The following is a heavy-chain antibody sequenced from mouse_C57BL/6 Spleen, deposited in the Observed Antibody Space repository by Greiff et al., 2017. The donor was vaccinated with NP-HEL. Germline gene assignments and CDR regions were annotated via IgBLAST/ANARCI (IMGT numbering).Heavy chain of an antibody. Sequence: EVKLVESGGGLVKPGGSLKLSCAASGFTFSSYAMSWVRQTPEKRLEWVATISDGGSYTYYPDNVKGRFTISRDNAKNNLYLQMSHLKSEDTAMYYCARDETFYYGSRGAWFAYWGQGTLVTVSA. CDR2: ISDGGSYT. CDR3: ARDETFYYGSRGAWFAY. CDR1: GFTFSSYA. J-gene: IGHJ3*01. D-gene: IGHD1-1*01. V-gene: IGHV5-4*01.